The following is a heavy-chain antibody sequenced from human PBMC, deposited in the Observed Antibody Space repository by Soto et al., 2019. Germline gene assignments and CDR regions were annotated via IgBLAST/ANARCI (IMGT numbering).Heavy chain of an antibody. J-gene: IGHJ2*01. CDR2: IYHSGST. Sequence: QLRLQESGSGLVKPSQTLSLTCAVSGVSDTSGGYSWTWIRQPPGKGLEWIGYIYHSGSTYYNPSLQRRVAISLDPSKNQFSLELSSVTAADTAVYYCARDREAVAGHWYFDLWGRGTLGPV. V-gene: IGHV4-30-2*01. CDR3: ARDREAVAGHWYFDL. CDR1: GVSDTSGGYS. D-gene: IGHD6-19*01.